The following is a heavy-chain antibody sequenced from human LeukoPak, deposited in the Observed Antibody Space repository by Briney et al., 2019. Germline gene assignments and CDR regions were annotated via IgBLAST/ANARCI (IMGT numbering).Heavy chain of an antibody. Sequence: PGGSLRLSCAASGFTFSNSWMAWVRQAPGKGLEWVANIKQDGSTKHYADSLKGRFTISRDNPKNSLYLQMNNLRADDTAVYYCTRDTDGSIDYWGQGILVTVAS. D-gene: IGHD1-26*01. J-gene: IGHJ4*02. V-gene: IGHV3-7*01. CDR1: GFTFSNSW. CDR2: IKQDGSTK. CDR3: TRDTDGSIDY.